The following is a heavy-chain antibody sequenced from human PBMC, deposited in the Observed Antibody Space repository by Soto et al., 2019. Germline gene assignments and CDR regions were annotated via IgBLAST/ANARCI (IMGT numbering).Heavy chain of an antibody. Sequence: QITLKESGPTPVKATQTLTLTCSFSGFSLSTSGVGVGWIRQPPGKALEWLAVSYWDDDKRYRPSLNSRITLTKDTPENQVVLTMANMDPGDTATYYCAHNDGSGTYFDAFDIWGKGTMVTVSS. CDR3: AHNDGSGTYFDAFDI. D-gene: IGHD3-10*01. CDR2: SYWDDDK. CDR1: GFSLSTSGVG. V-gene: IGHV2-5*02. J-gene: IGHJ3*02.